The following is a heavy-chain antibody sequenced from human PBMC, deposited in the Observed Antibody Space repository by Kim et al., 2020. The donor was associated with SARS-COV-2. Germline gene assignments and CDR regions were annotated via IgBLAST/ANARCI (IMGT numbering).Heavy chain of an antibody. CDR2: ST. D-gene: IGHD4-17*01. J-gene: IGHJ4*02. Sequence: STTYNPTLKTRVTISVDTSKNQFSLKLSSVTAADTAVYYCARDHGGSDYWGQGTLVTVSS. V-gene: IGHV4-59*01. CDR3: ARDHGGSDY.